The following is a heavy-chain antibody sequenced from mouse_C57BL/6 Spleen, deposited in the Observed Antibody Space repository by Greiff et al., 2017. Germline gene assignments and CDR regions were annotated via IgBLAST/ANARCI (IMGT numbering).Heavy chain of an antibody. J-gene: IGHJ4*01. CDR3: AREKTGTGYAMDY. V-gene: IGHV1-7*01. CDR1: GYTFTSYW. D-gene: IGHD4-1*01. CDR2: INPSSGYT. Sequence: VQLQQSGAELAKPGASVKLSCKASGYTFTSYWMHWVKQRPGQGLEWIGYINPSSGYTKYNQKFKDKATLTADKSSSTAYMQLSSLTYEDSAVYYCAREKTGTGYAMDYWGQGTSVTVSS.